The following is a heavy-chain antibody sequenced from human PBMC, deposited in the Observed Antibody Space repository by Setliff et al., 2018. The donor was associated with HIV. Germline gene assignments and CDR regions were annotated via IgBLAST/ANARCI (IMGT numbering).Heavy chain of an antibody. CDR3: ARVGGYVLLWFGESERFDP. Sequence: GASVKVSCKASGYTFTSYGISWVRQAPGQGLEWMGWISAYNGNTNYAQKLQGRVTTTTDTSTSTAYMELRSLRSDDTAVYYCARVGGYVLLWFGESERFDPRGQGTLVTVSS. CDR2: ISAYNGNT. V-gene: IGHV1-18*01. CDR1: GYTFTSYG. D-gene: IGHD3-10*01. J-gene: IGHJ5*02.